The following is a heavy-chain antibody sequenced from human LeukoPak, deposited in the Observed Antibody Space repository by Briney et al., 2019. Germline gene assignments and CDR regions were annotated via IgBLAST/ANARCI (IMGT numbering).Heavy chain of an antibody. CDR2: IKQDEGEK. CDR3: ARRAGGYSHPYDY. D-gene: IGHD4-23*01. V-gene: IGHV3-7*03. J-gene: IGHJ4*02. CDR1: GFTFSNYW. Sequence: GGSLRLSCAASGFTFSNYWVSWVRQAPGKGLEWVANIKQDEGEKYYVDSVKGRFTISRDNSKNTLYLQMNSLRAEDTAVYYCARRAGGYSHPYDYWGQGILVTVSS.